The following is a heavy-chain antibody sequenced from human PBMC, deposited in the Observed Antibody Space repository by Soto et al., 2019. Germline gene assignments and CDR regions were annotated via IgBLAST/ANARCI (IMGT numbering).Heavy chain of an antibody. D-gene: IGHD3-16*01. Sequence: ASVKVSCKASGYTFTSYAMHWVRQAPGQGLEWMGWINTYNGNTNYAQNQQGRVTLTTDTSTSTAYMELTSLRSNDTAIYYCAMVDVYVTPSPQDVWGQGTTVTVSS. J-gene: IGHJ6*02. CDR2: INTYNGNT. CDR1: GYTFTSYA. V-gene: IGHV1-18*01. CDR3: AMVDVYVTPSPQDV.